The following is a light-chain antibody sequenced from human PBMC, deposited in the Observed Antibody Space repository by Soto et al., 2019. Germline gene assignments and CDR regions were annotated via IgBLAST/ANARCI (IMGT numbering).Light chain of an antibody. Sequence: DIHMTQSPSALSASVGYRVTITCRASQSISTWLAWYQQKPGLAPKLLIYRASRLESGVPSTFSASGSETEFTLTVTSLQPDDFATYYCQQYQKIPWTFGQGTKV. CDR2: RAS. J-gene: IGKJ1*01. CDR1: QSISTW. CDR3: QQYQKIPWT. V-gene: IGKV1-5*03.